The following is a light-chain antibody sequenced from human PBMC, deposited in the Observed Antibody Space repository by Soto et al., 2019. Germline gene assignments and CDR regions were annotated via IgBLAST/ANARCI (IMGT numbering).Light chain of an antibody. CDR1: QSVSSSY. CDR2: GAS. V-gene: IGKV3-20*01. Sequence: EIVLTQSPGTLSLSPGERATLSCRASQSVSSSYLAWYQQKPGQAPRLLIYGASSRATGIPDRFSGSGSGTDFTFTISRLEPEDFAVYYCQRYGSSPYTFGQGTKLEIK. J-gene: IGKJ2*01. CDR3: QRYGSSPYT.